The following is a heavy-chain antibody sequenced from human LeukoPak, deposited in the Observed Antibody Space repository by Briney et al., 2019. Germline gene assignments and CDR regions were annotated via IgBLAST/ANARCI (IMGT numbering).Heavy chain of an antibody. V-gene: IGHV1-46*01. CDR1: GYTFTSYY. CDR2: INPSGGST. CDR3: AREDGDGYFDL. Sequence: ASVKVSCKASGYTFTSYYMHWVRQAPGQGLEWMGIINPSGGSTSYAQKFQGRVTMTRDTSTSTVYMELSSLRAEDTAVYYCAREDGDGYFDLWGRGTLVTVSS. J-gene: IGHJ2*01.